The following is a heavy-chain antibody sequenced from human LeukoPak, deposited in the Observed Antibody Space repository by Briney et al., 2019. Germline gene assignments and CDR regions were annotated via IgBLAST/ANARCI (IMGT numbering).Heavy chain of an antibody. CDR2: ISYDGSNK. V-gene: IGHV3-30-3*01. Sequence: GGALRLSCAASGLTFSSYAMSWVRQAPGKGLEWVAVISYDGSNKYYADSVKGRFTISRDNSKNTLFLQMNSLRAEDTAVYYCARDRSIYCSSTSCYVFDYWGQGTLVTVSS. D-gene: IGHD2-2*01. J-gene: IGHJ4*02. CDR3: ARDRSIYCSSTSCYVFDY. CDR1: GLTFSSYA.